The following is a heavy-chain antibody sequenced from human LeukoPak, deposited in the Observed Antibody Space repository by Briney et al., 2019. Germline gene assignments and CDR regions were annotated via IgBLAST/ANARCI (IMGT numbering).Heavy chain of an antibody. D-gene: IGHD3-10*01. Sequence: GASVTVSCKASGYTFTSYAMHWVRQAPGQRLEWMGWINAGNGNTKYSQKFQGRVTITRDTSASTAYMELSSLRSEDTAVYYCAGTMVRGNRLDYWGQGTLVTVSS. CDR2: INAGNGNT. CDR1: GYTFTSYA. CDR3: AGTMVRGNRLDY. J-gene: IGHJ4*02. V-gene: IGHV1-3*01.